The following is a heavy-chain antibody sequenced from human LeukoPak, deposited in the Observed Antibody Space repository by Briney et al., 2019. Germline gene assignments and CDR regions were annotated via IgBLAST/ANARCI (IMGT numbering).Heavy chain of an antibody. CDR1: GFTFSSYI. D-gene: IGHD3-10*01. J-gene: IGHJ4*02. CDR2: ITSRSSNI. V-gene: IGHV3-21*06. Sequence: GGSLRLSCAASGFTFSSYIMNWVRRAPGKGLEWVSSITSRSSNIYYADSVKGRFTISRDNAKNTLYLQMNSLRAEDTALYYCARAPGGTMVLDYWGQGTLVTVSS. CDR3: ARAPGGTMVLDY.